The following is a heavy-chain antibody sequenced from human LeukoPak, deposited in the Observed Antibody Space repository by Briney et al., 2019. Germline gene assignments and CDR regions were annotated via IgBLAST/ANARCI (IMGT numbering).Heavy chain of an antibody. CDR3: AREDREINYDILTGYSSTSSLDY. CDR2: IKQDGSEK. J-gene: IGHJ4*02. CDR1: GFTFSSYW. D-gene: IGHD3-9*01. V-gene: IGHV3-7*01. Sequence: GGSLRLSCAASGFTFSSYWMSWVRQAPGKGLEWVANIKQDGSEKYYVDSVKGRFTISRDNAKNSLYLQMNSLRAEDTAVYYCAREDREINYDILTGYSSTSSLDYWGQGTLVTVSS.